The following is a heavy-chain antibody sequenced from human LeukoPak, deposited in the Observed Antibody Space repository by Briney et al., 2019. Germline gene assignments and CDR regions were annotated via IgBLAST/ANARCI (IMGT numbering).Heavy chain of an antibody. Sequence: GGSLRLSCAASGFAVSSNYMSWVRQAPGKGLEWVSVIYSGGSTYYADSVKGRFTISRDNSKNTLYLQMNSLRAEDTAVYYCARDPYSSGWYDYWGQGTLVTVSS. CDR1: GFAVSSNY. D-gene: IGHD6-19*01. V-gene: IGHV3-53*01. CDR3: ARDPYSSGWYDY. J-gene: IGHJ4*02. CDR2: IYSGGST.